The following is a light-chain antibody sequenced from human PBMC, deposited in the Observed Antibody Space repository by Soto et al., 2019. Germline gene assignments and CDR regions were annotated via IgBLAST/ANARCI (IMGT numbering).Light chain of an antibody. V-gene: IGLV2-18*01. Sequence: QSALTQPPSVSGSPGQSVTISCTGTSSDVDIYNRVSWYQQPPGTAPRLIIFEASNRPPGVPDRFSGSKSGNTASLIISGLQAEDAADYFCTLFTVSGTFVFGTGTKVTVL. CDR2: EAS. CDR1: SSDVDIYNR. J-gene: IGLJ1*01. CDR3: TLFTVSGTFV.